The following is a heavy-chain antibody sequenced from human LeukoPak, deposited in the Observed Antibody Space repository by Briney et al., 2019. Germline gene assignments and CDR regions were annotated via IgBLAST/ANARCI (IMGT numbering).Heavy chain of an antibody. J-gene: IGHJ4*02. CDR1: GGSISQYY. CDR3: ARASIEFSLAVAGRFDY. Sequence: SETLSLTCAVSGGSISQYYWSWLRQAPGKGLEWIGYIHASGTTTYNPSLKSRVTMSVDTSNNQFSLTLTTVTEADTAVYYCARASIEFSLAVAGRFDYWGQGTLVTVSS. V-gene: IGHV4-4*08. D-gene: IGHD6-19*01. CDR2: IHASGTT.